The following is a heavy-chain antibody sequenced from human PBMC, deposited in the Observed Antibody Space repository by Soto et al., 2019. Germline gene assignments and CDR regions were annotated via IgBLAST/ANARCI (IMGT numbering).Heavy chain of an antibody. Sequence: SETLSLTCAVSSDSISSSNWWSWVRQPPGKGLEWIGEVFPTGNTNYNPSLMSRVTISVDKSKNHFSLNLSSVTAADTAIYYCARRPTAELPSNWFDPWGQGILVTVSS. V-gene: IGHV4-4*02. D-gene: IGHD2-15*01. CDR2: VFPTGNT. CDR3: ARRPTAELPSNWFDP. J-gene: IGHJ5*02. CDR1: SDSISSSNW.